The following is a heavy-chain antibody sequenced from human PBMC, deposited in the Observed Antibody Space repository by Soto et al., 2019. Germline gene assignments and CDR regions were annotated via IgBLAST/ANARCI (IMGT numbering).Heavy chain of an antibody. CDR1: GGTFSSYA. J-gene: IGHJ3*02. Sequence: QVQLVQSGAEVKKPGSSVKVSCKASGGTFSSYAISWVRQAPGQGLEWMGGIIPIFGTANYAQKFQGRVTITADESTSTAYMELSSLRSEDTAVYYCAREFQGSSSGWYIDAFDIWGQGTMVTVSS. D-gene: IGHD6-19*01. V-gene: IGHV1-69*12. CDR2: IIPIFGTA. CDR3: AREFQGSSSGWYIDAFDI.